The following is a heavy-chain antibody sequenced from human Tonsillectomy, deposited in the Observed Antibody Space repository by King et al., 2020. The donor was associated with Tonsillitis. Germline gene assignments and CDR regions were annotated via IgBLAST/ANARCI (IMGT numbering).Heavy chain of an antibody. J-gene: IGHJ4*02. CDR3: ARGLYDSSGFTLGY. D-gene: IGHD3-22*01. V-gene: IGHV1-69*06. Sequence: QLVQSGAEVKKPGSSVKVSCKASGGTFSSHAISWVRQAPGQGLEWIGRSIPMIGTGNYAQRFRGRVPMTANKATITAYMELSSLRAEDTAVYYCARGLYDSSGFTLGYWGQGTLVTVSS. CDR2: SIPMIGTG. CDR1: GGTFSSHA.